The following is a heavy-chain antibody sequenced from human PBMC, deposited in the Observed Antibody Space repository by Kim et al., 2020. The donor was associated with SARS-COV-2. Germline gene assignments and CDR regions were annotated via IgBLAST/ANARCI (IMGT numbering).Heavy chain of an antibody. D-gene: IGHD3-22*01. Sequence: SETLSLTCTVSGGSISSGSYYWSWIRQPAGKGLEWIGRIYTSGSTNYNPSLKSRVTISVDTSKNQFSLKLSSVTAADTAVYYCARDGYSSGYKRSYYFDYWGQGTLVTVSS. CDR2: IYTSGST. CDR1: GGSISSGSYY. V-gene: IGHV4-61*02. CDR3: ARDGYSSGYKRSYYFDY. J-gene: IGHJ4*02.